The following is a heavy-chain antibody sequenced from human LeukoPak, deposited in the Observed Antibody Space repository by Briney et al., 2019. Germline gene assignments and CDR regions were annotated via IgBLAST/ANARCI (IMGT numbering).Heavy chain of an antibody. J-gene: IGHJ6*02. D-gene: IGHD5-12*01. V-gene: IGHV1-2*04. CDR3: ARDLYPVATNYYYYGMDV. Sequence: ASVKVSCKASGYTFTGYYMHWVRQAPGQGLEWMGWINPNSGGTNYAQKFQGWVTMTRDTSISTAYMELSRLRSDDTAVYYCARDLYPVATNYYYYGMDVWGQGTTVTVSS. CDR2: INPNSGGT. CDR1: GYTFTGYY.